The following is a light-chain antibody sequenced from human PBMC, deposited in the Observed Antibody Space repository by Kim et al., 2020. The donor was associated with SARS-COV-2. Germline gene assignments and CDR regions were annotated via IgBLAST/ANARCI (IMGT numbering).Light chain of an antibody. CDR2: DAS. V-gene: IGKV1-27*01. Sequence: DIQMTQSPSPLSASVGDRVTLTCRASQDIGHYLAWYQQKPGKVPKLLISDASTLRSGVPSRFSGSGSGTDFTLTINSLQPEDVATYYCQKYDGAPWTFGQGTKVDIK. CDR1: QDIGHY. CDR3: QKYDGAPWT. J-gene: IGKJ1*01.